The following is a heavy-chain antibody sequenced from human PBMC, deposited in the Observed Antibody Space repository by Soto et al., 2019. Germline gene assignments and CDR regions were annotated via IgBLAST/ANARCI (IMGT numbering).Heavy chain of an antibody. V-gene: IGHV1-18*04. CDR1: GYTFTSYG. CDR3: ARVGYCSGGSCYVLYGMDV. D-gene: IGHD2-15*01. J-gene: IGHJ6*02. CDR2: ISAYNGNT. Sequence: VNVSCKASGYTFTSYGISWVRQAPGQGLEWMGWISAYNGNTNYAQKLQGRVTMTTDTSTSTAYMELRSLRSDDTAVYYCARVGYCSGGSCYVLYGMDVWGQGTTVTVSS.